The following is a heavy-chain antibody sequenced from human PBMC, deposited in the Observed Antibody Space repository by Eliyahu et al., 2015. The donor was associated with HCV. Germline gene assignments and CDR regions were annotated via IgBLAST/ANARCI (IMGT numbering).Heavy chain of an antibody. D-gene: IGHD5-24*01. CDR2: IYYSGST. V-gene: IGHV4-39*01. Sequence: QLQLQESGPGLVKPSETLSLTCTVSGGSISSSSYYWGWIRQPPGKGLEWIGSIYYSGSTYYNPSLKSRVTISVDTSKNQFSLKLSSVTAADTAVYYCARHGDPFRDGYNYYWGQGTLVTVSS. CDR3: ARHGDPFRDGYNYY. J-gene: IGHJ4*02. CDR1: GGSISSSSYY.